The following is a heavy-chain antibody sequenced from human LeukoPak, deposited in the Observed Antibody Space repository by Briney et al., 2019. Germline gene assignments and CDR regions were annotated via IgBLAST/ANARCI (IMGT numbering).Heavy chain of an antibody. D-gene: IGHD3-16*01. V-gene: IGHV4-39*07. CDR1: GGSISSSSYY. J-gene: IGHJ4*02. CDR3: AREETSTVWD. Sequence: PSETLSLTCTVSGGSISSSSYYWGWIRQPPGKGLEWIGSIYYSGSTYYNPSLTSRVTISIDTSKNQFSLKLNSMTAADAAVYYCAREETSTVWDWGQGTLVTVSS. CDR2: IYYSGST.